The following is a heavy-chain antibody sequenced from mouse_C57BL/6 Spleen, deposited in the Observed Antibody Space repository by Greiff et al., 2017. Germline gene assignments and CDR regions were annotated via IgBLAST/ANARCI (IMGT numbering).Heavy chain of an antibody. V-gene: IGHV1-15*01. Sequence: QVQLQQSGAELVRPGASVTLSCKASGYTFTDYEMHWVKQTPVHGLEWIGSLDPETGGTAYNQKFKGKAILTADKSSSTAYMELRSLTSEDSAVYYCTRNYGNYGRWFAYWGQGTLVTVSA. D-gene: IGHD2-1*01. CDR3: TRNYGNYGRWFAY. CDR2: LDPETGGT. J-gene: IGHJ3*01. CDR1: GYTFTDYE.